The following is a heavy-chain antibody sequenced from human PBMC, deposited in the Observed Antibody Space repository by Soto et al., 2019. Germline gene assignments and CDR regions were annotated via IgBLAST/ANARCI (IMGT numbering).Heavy chain of an antibody. CDR2: IYHSGST. J-gene: IGHJ6*02. V-gene: IGHV4-30-2*01. CDR3: ARASQSIEADGIRYYYYYYRMDV. D-gene: IGHD6-13*01. CDR1: GGSISSGGYS. Sequence: PSETLSLTCAVSGGSISSGGYSWSWIRQPPGKGLEWIGYIYHSGSTYYNPSLKSRVTISVDRSKNQFSLKLSSVTAADTAVYYCARASQSIEADGIRYYYYYYRMDVWGQGNTVTVSS.